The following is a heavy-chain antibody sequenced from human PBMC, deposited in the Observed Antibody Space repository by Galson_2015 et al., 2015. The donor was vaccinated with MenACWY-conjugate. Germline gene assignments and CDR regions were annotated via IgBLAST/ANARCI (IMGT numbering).Heavy chain of an antibody. D-gene: IGHD1-26*01. CDR3: AKTRGASFYFDS. Sequence: VRQAPWKGLVWVSRINPGGSSTTYADSVKDRFTISRDNAKNTLYLQMNSLRPEDTAVFYCAKTRGASFYFDSWGQGTLVTVSS. V-gene: IGHV3-74*01. CDR2: INPGGSST. J-gene: IGHJ4*02.